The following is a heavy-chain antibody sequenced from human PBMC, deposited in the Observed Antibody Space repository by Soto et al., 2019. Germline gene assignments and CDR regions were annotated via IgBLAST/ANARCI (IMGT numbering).Heavy chain of an antibody. V-gene: IGHV3-33*01. CDR1: GFTFSSYG. Sequence: QVQLVESGGGVVQPGRSLRLSCAASGFTFSSYGMHWVRQAPGKGLEWVAVIWYDGSNKYYADSVKGRFTISRDNSKNTLYLQMNSLRPEDTAVYYCARDPGIAALPKKPYPDYYFDYWGQGTLVTVSS. CDR2: IWYDGSNK. D-gene: IGHD6-6*01. CDR3: ARDPGIAALPKKPYPDYYFDY. J-gene: IGHJ4*02.